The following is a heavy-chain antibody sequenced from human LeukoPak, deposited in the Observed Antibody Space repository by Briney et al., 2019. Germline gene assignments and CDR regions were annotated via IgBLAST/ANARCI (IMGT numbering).Heavy chain of an antibody. J-gene: IGHJ4*02. CDR3: ARDGVMVVVVNFDY. CDR1: GYTFTSYD. V-gene: IGHV1-2*02. Sequence: ASVKVSCKASGYTFTSYDINWVRQATGQGFEWMGWINPNSGGTNYAQKFQGRVTMTRDTSISTAYMELSRLRPDDTAVYYCARDGVMVVVVNFDYWGQGTLVTVSS. D-gene: IGHD2-15*01. CDR2: INPNSGGT.